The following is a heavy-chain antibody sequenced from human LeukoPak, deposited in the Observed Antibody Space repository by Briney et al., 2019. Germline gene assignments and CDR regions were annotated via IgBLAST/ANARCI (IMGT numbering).Heavy chain of an antibody. V-gene: IGHV3-23*01. CDR3: AKQRVRQRITIFGVVIPLFDY. J-gene: IGHJ4*02. CDR1: GFTFSSYA. D-gene: IGHD3-3*01. Sequence: PGGSLRLSCAASGFTFSSYAMSWVRQAPGKGLEWVSAISGSGGSTYYADSVKGRFTISRDNSKNTLYLQMNSLRAEDTAVYYCAKQRVRQRITIFGVVIPLFDYWGQGTLVTVSS. CDR2: ISGSGGST.